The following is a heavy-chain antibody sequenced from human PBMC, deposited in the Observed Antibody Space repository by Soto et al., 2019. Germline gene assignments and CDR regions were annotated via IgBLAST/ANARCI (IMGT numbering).Heavy chain of an antibody. CDR2: MNTNTGNT. CDR1: GYTFTEFD. V-gene: IGHV1-8*01. D-gene: IGHD3-22*01. J-gene: IGHJ4*02. Sequence: ASVKVSCKTSGYTFTEFDINWVRQAPGQGLEWMGWMNTNTGNTGYAQKFQGRVTMTRDTSISTAYMELSRLRSDDTAVYYCARDRTMIVVVTYYFDYWGQGTLVTVSS. CDR3: ARDRTMIVVVTYYFDY.